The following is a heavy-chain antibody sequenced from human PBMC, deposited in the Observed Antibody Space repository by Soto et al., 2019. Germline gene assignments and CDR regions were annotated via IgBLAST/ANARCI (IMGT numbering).Heavy chain of an antibody. Sequence: SETLSLTCTVSGGSITNYYWSWIRQPPGKGLEWIGYIYYSGRTSYNPSLTSRVTISVDTSNNQFSLKLSSVTAADTAVYYCARGQLWYDYWGQGTLVTVSS. CDR1: GGSITNYY. CDR3: ARGQLWYDY. CDR2: IYYSGRT. J-gene: IGHJ4*02. V-gene: IGHV4-59*01. D-gene: IGHD5-18*01.